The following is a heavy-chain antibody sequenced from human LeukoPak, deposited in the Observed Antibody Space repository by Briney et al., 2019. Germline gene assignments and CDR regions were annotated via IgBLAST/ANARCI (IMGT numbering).Heavy chain of an antibody. CDR2: ISGSGGST. V-gene: IGHV3-23*01. Sequence: GGSLRLSCAASGFTFSSYAMSWVRQAPGKGLEWVSGISGSGGSTNYADSVKGRFTISRDNSKNTLYLQMNSLRAEDTAVYYCAKLSAVGATTDYWGQGTLVTVSS. CDR3: AKLSAVGATTDY. D-gene: IGHD1-26*01. J-gene: IGHJ4*02. CDR1: GFTFSSYA.